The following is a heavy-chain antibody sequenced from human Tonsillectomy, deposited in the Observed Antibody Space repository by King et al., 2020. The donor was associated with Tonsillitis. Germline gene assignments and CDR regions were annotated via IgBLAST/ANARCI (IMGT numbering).Heavy chain of an antibody. Sequence: QLQESGPGLVKPSETLSLTCTVSGDSISGYYWSWIRQPPGKGLEWIAFFYSSGTTNYNPSLKSRVTLSVDTSKKQFSLRLSSVTAADTAIYFCARLYYGDPKAWSGEGAGFDPWGQGTLLTVSS. CDR2: FYSSGTT. CDR3: ARLYYGDPKAWSGEGAGFDP. V-gene: IGHV4-59*01. CDR1: GDSISGYY. J-gene: IGHJ5*02. D-gene: IGHD2-21*01.